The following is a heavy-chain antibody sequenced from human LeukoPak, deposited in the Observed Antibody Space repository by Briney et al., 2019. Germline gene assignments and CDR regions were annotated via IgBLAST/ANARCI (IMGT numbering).Heavy chain of an antibody. J-gene: IGHJ5*02. Sequence: QPGGSLRLSCEGSGFTFRSHWMSWVRQAPGKGLEWVANIHQYGGEKYYVDSVRGRFSISRDNAKNSLYLEMNSLRAEDTAVYYCAKDSISGIFGVYCFFDPWGQGTLVTVSS. D-gene: IGHD3-3*01. CDR3: AKDSISGIFGVYCFFDP. V-gene: IGHV3-7*03. CDR1: GFTFRSHW. CDR2: IHQYGGEK.